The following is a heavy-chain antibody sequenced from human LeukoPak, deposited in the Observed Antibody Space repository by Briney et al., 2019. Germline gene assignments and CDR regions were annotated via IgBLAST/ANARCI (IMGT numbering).Heavy chain of an antibody. D-gene: IGHD4-17*01. Sequence: GGSLRLSCAASGFTFSSYSMNWVRQAPGKGLEWVSYISSRSSTIYYADSVKGRFTISTDNAKNSLYLQMNSLRAEDTAVYYCARGGRTTWHGMDVWGQGTTVTVSS. CDR2: ISSRSSTI. CDR3: ARGGRTTWHGMDV. V-gene: IGHV3-48*01. J-gene: IGHJ6*02. CDR1: GFTFSSYS.